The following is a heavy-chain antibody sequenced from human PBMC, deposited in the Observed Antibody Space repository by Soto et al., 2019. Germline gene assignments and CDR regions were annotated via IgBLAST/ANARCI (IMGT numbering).Heavy chain of an antibody. J-gene: IGHJ6*02. CDR3: ARTVYGGNRHLYYYYGMDF. V-gene: IGHV1-69*13. CDR2: IIPIFGTA. Sequence: GASVKVSCKASGGTFSSYAISWVRQAPGQGLEWMGGIIPIFGTANYAQKFQGRVTITADESTSTAYMELSSLRSEDTAVYYCARTVYGGNRHLYYYYGMDFWGQGTTVTVSS. D-gene: IGHD4-17*01. CDR1: GGTFSSYA.